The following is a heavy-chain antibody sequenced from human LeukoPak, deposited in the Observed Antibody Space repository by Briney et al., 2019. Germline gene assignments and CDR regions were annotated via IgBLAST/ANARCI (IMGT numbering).Heavy chain of an antibody. CDR3: SRSCSSTSCYLAPRWFDP. V-gene: IGHV3-49*04. CDR1: GFTFGDYA. CDR2: IRSKAYGGTT. J-gene: IGHJ5*02. D-gene: IGHD2-2*01. Sequence: GGSLRLSCTASGFTFGDYAMSWVRQAPGKGLEWVGFIRSKAYGGTTEYAASVKGRFTISRDDSKSIAYLQMNSLKTEDTAVYYCSRSCSSTSCYLAPRWFDPWGQGTLVTVSS.